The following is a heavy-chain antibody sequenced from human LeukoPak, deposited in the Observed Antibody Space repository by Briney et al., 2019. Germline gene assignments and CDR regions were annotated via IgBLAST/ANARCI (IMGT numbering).Heavy chain of an antibody. D-gene: IGHD2-2*01. J-gene: IGHJ6*03. CDR3: ARTVVPAVVEESMDV. CDR1: GFTFSSYW. V-gene: IGHV3-7*01. CDR2: IKQDGSEK. Sequence: KAGGSLRLSCAASGFTFSSYWMSWVRQAPGKGLEWVANIKQDGSEKYYVDSVKGRFTISRDNAKNSLYLQMDSLRAEDTAVYYCARTVVPAVVEESMDVWGKGTTVTVSS.